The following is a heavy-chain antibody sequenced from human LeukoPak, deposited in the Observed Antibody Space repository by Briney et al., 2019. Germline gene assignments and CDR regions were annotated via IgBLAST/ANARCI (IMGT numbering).Heavy chain of an antibody. CDR1: GFTFSSYG. D-gene: IGHD1-14*01. CDR3: AKELLTSPTAEDAFDI. V-gene: IGHV3-30*18. Sequence: GGSLRLSCAASGFTFSSYGIHWVRQAPGKGLEWVAVISYNGNKKYYADSVKGRFTISRDNSKNTLYLQMNSLRAEDTAVYYCAKELLTSPTAEDAFDIWGRGTMVTVSS. J-gene: IGHJ3*02. CDR2: ISYNGNKK.